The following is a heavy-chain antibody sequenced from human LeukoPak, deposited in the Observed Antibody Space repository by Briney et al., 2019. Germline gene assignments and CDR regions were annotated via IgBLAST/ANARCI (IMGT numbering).Heavy chain of an antibody. Sequence: GGSLRLSCAASGFTFSSYSMNWVRQAPGKGLEWVSYISSSSSTIYYADSVKGRFTISRDNAKNSLYLQMNSLRAEDTAVYYCARDSPRLHTALDYWGQGTLVTVSS. J-gene: IGHJ4*02. V-gene: IGHV3-48*01. CDR1: GFTFSSYS. CDR3: ARDSPRLHTALDY. D-gene: IGHD5-18*01. CDR2: ISSSSSTI.